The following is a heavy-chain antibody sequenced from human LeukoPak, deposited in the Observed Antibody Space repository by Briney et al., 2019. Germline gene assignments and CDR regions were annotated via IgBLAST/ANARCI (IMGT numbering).Heavy chain of an antibody. D-gene: IGHD3-22*01. V-gene: IGHV1-18*04. CDR2: ISAYNGNT. CDR1: GYTFTSYY. J-gene: IGHJ4*02. Sequence: GASVKVSCKASGYTFTSYYMHWVRQAPGQGLEWMGWISAYNGNTNYAQKLQGRVTMTTDTSTSTAYMELRGLRSDDTAVYYCARDGGISKIVVVINPDYWGQGTLVTVSS. CDR3: ARDGGISKIVVVINPDY.